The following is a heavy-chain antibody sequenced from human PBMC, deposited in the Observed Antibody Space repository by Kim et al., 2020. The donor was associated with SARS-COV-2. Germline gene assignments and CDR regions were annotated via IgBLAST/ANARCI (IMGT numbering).Heavy chain of an antibody. CDR3: AKDHARYSSGWRYYYYGMEV. CDR1: GFTFSSYG. V-gene: IGHV3-30*18. Sequence: GGSLRLSCAASGFTFSSYGMHWVRQAPGKGLEWVAVISYDGSNKNYADSVKGRFTISRDNSKNTLYLQMNSLRAEDTAVYYCAKDHARYSSGWRYYYYGMEVWGQGTTVTVPS. D-gene: IGHD6-19*01. CDR2: ISYDGSNK. J-gene: IGHJ6*02.